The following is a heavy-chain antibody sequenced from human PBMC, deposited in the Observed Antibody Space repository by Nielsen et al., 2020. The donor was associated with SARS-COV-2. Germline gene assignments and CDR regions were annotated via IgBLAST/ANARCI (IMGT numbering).Heavy chain of an antibody. CDR3: AREKNPLEWLLREGGAFDI. CDR2: ISYDGSNK. CDR1: GFTFSSYG. V-gene: IGHV3-33*05. Sequence: GGSLRLSCAASGFTFSSYGMHWVRQAPGKGLEWVAVISYDGSNKYYADSVKGRFTISRDNSKNTLYLQMNSLRAEDTAVYYCAREKNPLEWLLREGGAFDIWGQGTMVTVSS. D-gene: IGHD3-3*01. J-gene: IGHJ3*02.